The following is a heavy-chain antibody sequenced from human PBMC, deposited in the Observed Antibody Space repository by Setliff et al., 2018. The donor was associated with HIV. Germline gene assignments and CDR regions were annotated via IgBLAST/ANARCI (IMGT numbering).Heavy chain of an antibody. CDR3: AKDRVGNCINGVCYTPDY. CDR2: ISGGGDRT. CDR1: GFTLSSYA. J-gene: IGHJ4*02. D-gene: IGHD2-8*01. V-gene: IGHV3-23*01. Sequence: LRLSCAASGFTLSSYAMTWVRQAPGKGLEWVSAISGGGDRTYHADSVRGRFTISRDNSKNSLYLQMNSLRAEDTAVYYCAKDRVGNCINGVCYTPDYWGQGTLVTVSS.